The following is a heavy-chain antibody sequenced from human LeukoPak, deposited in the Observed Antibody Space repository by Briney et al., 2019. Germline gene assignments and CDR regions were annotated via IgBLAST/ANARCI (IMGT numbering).Heavy chain of an antibody. J-gene: IGHJ2*01. CDR2: IYHSGST. Sequence: SETLSLTCTVSGGSISSGGYYWSWIRQPPGKGLEWIGYIYHSGSTYYNPSLKSRVTISIDTSKNQFSLKLSSVTAADTAVYYCARVEAAGDWYFDLWGRGTLVTVSS. CDR3: ARVEAAGDWYFDL. V-gene: IGHV4-30-2*01. D-gene: IGHD6-13*01. CDR1: GGSISSGGYY.